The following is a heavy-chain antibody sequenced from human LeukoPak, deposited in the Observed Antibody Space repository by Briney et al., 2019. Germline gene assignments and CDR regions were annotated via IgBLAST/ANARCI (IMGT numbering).Heavy chain of an antibody. V-gene: IGHV1-46*01. CDR2: INPSGGST. CDR3: ARNYYDSSGYPNHVAFDI. D-gene: IGHD3-22*01. CDR1: GYTFTSYY. J-gene: IGHJ3*02. Sequence: ASVKVSCKASGYTFTSYYMHWVRQAPGQGLEWMGIINPSGGSTSYAQKFQGRVTMTRDTSTSTVYMELSSLRSEDTAVYYCARNYYDSSGYPNHVAFDIWGQGTMVAVSS.